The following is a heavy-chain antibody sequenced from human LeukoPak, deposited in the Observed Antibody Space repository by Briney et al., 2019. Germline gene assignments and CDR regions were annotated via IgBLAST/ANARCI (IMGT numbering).Heavy chain of an antibody. Sequence: SETLSLTCTVSGGSISSYYWSWIRQPPGKGLEWIGYIYYSGSTNYNPSLKSRVTMSVDTSKNQFSLKLSSVTAADTAVYYCARGTLYYYGSGSYSYFDYWGQGTLVTVSS. D-gene: IGHD3-10*01. V-gene: IGHV4-59*12. CDR3: ARGTLYYYGSGSYSYFDY. CDR1: GGSISSYY. J-gene: IGHJ4*02. CDR2: IYYSGST.